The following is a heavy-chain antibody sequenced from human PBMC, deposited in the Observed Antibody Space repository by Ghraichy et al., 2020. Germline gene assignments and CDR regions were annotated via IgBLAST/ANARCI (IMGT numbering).Heavy chain of an antibody. D-gene: IGHD1-26*01. J-gene: IGHJ4*02. V-gene: IGHV3-7*01. CDR2: IKQDGSEK. CDR1: GFTFGSNW. CDR3: ARAVHRVGPYLDY. Sequence: GGSLRLSCAASGFTFGSNWMTWVRQAPGKWLEWVGNIKQDGSEKYYVGSVKGRFSISRDNAKNSLYLQMNSLRDGDTAVYYCARAVHRVGPYLDYWRQGTLVTVSS.